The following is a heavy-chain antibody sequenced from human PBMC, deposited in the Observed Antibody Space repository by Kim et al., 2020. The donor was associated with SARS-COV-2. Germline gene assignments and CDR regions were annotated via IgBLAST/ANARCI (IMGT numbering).Heavy chain of an antibody. CDR2: T. CDR3: ARLYNSGKFDP. J-gene: IGHJ5*02. V-gene: IGHV4-39*01. Sequence: TYYNPSLNSRATISIDTSINQFSLRLSSVTATDSAIYYGARLYNSGKFDPWGQGTLVTVSS. D-gene: IGHD6-25*01.